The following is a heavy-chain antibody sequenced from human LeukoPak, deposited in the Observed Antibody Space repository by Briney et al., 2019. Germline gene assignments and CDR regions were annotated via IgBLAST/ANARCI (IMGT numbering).Heavy chain of an antibody. V-gene: IGHV1-18*01. Sequence: ASVKVSCKASGYTFTSYGISWVRQAPGQGLEWMGWISAYNGNTNYAQKLQGRVTMTTDTSTSTAYMELRSLRSDDTAVYYCARGPTKVGTYGDLPYYFDYWGQGTLVTVSS. J-gene: IGHJ4*02. D-gene: IGHD4-17*01. CDR3: ARGPTKVGTYGDLPYYFDY. CDR2: ISAYNGNT. CDR1: GYTFTSYG.